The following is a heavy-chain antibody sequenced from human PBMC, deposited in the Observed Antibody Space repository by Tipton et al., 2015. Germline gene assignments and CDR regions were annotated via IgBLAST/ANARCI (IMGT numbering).Heavy chain of an antibody. Sequence: SLILSCAASGFMLGDYAMHWVRQSPGKGLEWVSGISWNSGNINYADFVKGRFTISRDNAKNSLHLQMNSLTTDDTALYYCARDRASVAHNAFDIWGQGTMVTVSS. V-gene: IGHV3-9*01. D-gene: IGHD2-21*01. CDR2: ISWNSGNI. CDR1: GFMLGDYA. CDR3: ARDRASVAHNAFDI. J-gene: IGHJ3*02.